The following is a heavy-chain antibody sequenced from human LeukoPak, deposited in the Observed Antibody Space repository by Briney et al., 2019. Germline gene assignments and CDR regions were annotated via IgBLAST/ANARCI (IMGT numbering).Heavy chain of an antibody. V-gene: IGHV4-34*01. D-gene: IGHD2-2*02. Sequence: SETLSLTCAVYGGSFSGHYWSWIRQPPGKGLEWIGEILHSGSTNYNPSLTSRVTISVDTSKNQFSLKLSSVTAADTAVYYCARGSYCSSTSCYKAPDFDYWGQGTLVTVSS. CDR2: ILHSGST. J-gene: IGHJ4*02. CDR1: GGSFSGHY. CDR3: ARGSYCSSTSCYKAPDFDY.